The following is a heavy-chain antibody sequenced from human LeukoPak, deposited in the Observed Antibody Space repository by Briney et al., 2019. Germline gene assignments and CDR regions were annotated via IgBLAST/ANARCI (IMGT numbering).Heavy chain of an antibody. CDR2: INHSGST. J-gene: IGHJ3*02. CDR3: ASNGFWVPDAFDI. V-gene: IGHV4-34*01. CDR1: GGSFSGYY. D-gene: IGHD3-3*01. Sequence: KPSETLSLTCAVYGGSFSGYYWSWIRQPPGKGLEWIGKINHSGSTNCSPSLKSRLTISVDTSKNQFSLKLSSVTAADAAVYYCASNGFWVPDAFDIWGHGTMVTVSS.